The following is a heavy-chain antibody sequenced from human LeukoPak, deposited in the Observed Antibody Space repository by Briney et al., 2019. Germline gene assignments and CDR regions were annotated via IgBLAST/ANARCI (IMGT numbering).Heavy chain of an antibody. CDR3: VRDFCSRSTCWGFDF. Sequence: SGTLSLTCAVSGGSITSTHWWNWVRQPPGKGLEWIGDIHHGGMTNYNPSLKSRATISVDKSSNQFSLRLSSVTAADTAVYFCVRDFCSRSTCWGFDFWGQGTPLTVSS. V-gene: IGHV4-4*02. J-gene: IGHJ4*02. CDR2: IHHGGMT. CDR1: GGSITSTHW. D-gene: IGHD7-27*01.